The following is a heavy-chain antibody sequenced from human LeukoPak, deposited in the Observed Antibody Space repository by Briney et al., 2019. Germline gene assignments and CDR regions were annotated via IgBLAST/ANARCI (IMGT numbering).Heavy chain of an antibody. CDR2: IYPGDSDT. D-gene: IGHD5-24*01. CDR3: ARGRRDGYNSHYYYGMDV. V-gene: IGHV5-51*01. Sequence: GESLKISCKGSGYSFTSYWIGWVRQMPGKGLEWMGIIYPGDSDTRYSPSFQGQVTISADKSISTAYLQWSSLKASDTATYYCARGRRDGYNSHYYYGMDVWGQGTTVTVSS. CDR1: GYSFTSYW. J-gene: IGHJ6*02.